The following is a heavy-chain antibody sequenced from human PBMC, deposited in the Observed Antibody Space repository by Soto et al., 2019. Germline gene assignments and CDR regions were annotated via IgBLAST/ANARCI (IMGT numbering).Heavy chain of an antibody. V-gene: IGHV3-7*01. CDR3: ARGNWNYYYGSDF. CDR1: EFTFDKYY. CDR2: IKPDGSEQ. D-gene: IGHD1-20*01. J-gene: IGHJ6*02. Sequence: GGSLRLSCAASEFTFDKYYMTWVRQAPGKGPEWVANIKPDGSEQYYVDSVKGRFTISRDNANKSLYLQMNSLRAEDTAVYFCARGNWNYYYGSDFRGQGTTVTVSS.